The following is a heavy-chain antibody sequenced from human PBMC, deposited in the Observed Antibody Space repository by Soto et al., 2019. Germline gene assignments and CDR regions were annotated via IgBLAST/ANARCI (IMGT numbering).Heavy chain of an antibody. CDR3: ARDRPIRDSGSHSFDP. D-gene: IGHD3-10*01. CDR2: IYYSGST. V-gene: IGHV4-31*03. CDR1: GGSISSSSYY. Sequence: SETLSLTCTVSGGSISSSSYYWGWIRQPPGKGLEWIGYIYYSGSTYYNPSLKSRVTISADTSKNHFSLNLNSVTVADTAIFYCARDRPIRDSGSHSFDPWGPGIQVTVSS. J-gene: IGHJ5*02.